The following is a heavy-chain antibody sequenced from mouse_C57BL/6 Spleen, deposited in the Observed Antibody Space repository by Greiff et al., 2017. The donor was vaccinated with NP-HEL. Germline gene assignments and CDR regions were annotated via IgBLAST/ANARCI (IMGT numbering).Heavy chain of an antibody. CDR3: TTRDLPYAMDY. CDR1: GFNIKDDY. Sequence: EVQLQQSGAELVRPGASVKLSCTASGFNIKDDYMHWVKQRPEQGLEWIGWIDPENGDTEYASKFQGKATITADTSSNTAYLQRSSLTSEDTSVYYCTTRDLPYAMDYWGQGTSVTVSS. V-gene: IGHV14-4*01. D-gene: IGHD2-1*01. J-gene: IGHJ4*01. CDR2: IDPENGDT.